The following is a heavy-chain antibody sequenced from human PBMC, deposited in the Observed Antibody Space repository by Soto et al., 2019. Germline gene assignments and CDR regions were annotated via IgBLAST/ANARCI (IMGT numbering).Heavy chain of an antibody. CDR1: GYTFTSYY. D-gene: IGHD2-2*01. Sequence: ASVKVSCKASGYTFTSYYIHWVRQAPGQRLEWMGWINVGNGNTRYSQKFQGRLTLTRDTPGNTAYLELNSLISEDTAVYYCATPQDYAGCLDSWGQGTLVTVSS. CDR3: ATPQDYAGCLDS. J-gene: IGHJ4*02. V-gene: IGHV1-3*01. CDR2: INVGNGNT.